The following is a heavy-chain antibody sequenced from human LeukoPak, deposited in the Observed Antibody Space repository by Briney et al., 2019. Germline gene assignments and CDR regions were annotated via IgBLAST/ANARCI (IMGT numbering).Heavy chain of an antibody. V-gene: IGHV3-21*01. J-gene: IGHJ4*02. CDR2: ISTGSTYI. CDR3: ARDYDFYCSGGSCYSPRLSDY. Sequence: GGSLRLSCAASGFTFSSYSMKWVRQAPGKGLKWVSSISTGSTYIHYADSVKGRFTISRDNAKNSLYLQMNSLRAEDTAVYYCARDYDFYCSGGSCYSPRLSDYWGQGTLVTVSS. D-gene: IGHD2-15*01. CDR1: GFTFSSYS.